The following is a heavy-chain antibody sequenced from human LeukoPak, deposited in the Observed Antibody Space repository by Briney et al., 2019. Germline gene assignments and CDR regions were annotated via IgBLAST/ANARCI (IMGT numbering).Heavy chain of an antibody. V-gene: IGHV4-59*01. Sequence: TSETLSLTCTVSGGSISSYYWSWIRQPPGKGLEWLGYIYYSGSTNYNPSLKSRVTISVDTSKNQFSLKLSSVTAADTAVYYCARGDYYGSGSYYAYYYYYMDVWGKGTTVTISS. D-gene: IGHD3-10*01. CDR3: ARGDYYGSGSYYAYYYYYMDV. CDR1: GGSISSYY. CDR2: IYYSGST. J-gene: IGHJ6*03.